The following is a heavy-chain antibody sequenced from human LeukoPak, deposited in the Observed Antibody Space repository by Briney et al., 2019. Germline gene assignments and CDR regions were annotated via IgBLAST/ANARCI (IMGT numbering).Heavy chain of an antibody. D-gene: IGHD3-3*01. CDR2: INHSGST. CDR3: ARRTIFGVVTAVFDY. J-gene: IGHJ4*02. V-gene: IGHV4-34*01. Sequence: SETLSLTCAVYGGSFSGYYWSWIRQPPGKGLEWIGEINHSGSTNYNPSLKSRVTISVDTSKNQFSLKPSSVTAADTAVYYCARRTIFGVVTAVFDYWGQGTLVTVSS. CDR1: GGSFSGYY.